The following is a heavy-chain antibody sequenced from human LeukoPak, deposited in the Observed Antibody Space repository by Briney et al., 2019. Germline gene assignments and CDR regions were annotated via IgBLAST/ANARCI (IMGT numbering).Heavy chain of an antibody. D-gene: IGHD6-19*01. Sequence: GASVKVSCKASGYTFTSYDINWVRQATGQGLEWMGWMNPNSGNTGYAQKFQGRVTMTRNTSISTAYMELSSLRSEDTAVYYCARWGAVAGSLDYWGQGTLVTVSS. CDR1: GYTFTSYD. J-gene: IGHJ4*02. CDR2: MNPNSGNT. CDR3: ARWGAVAGSLDY. V-gene: IGHV1-8*01.